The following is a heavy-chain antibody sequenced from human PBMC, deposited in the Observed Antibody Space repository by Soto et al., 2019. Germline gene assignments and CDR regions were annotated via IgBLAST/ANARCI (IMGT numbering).Heavy chain of an antibody. D-gene: IGHD3-3*02. V-gene: IGHV3-48*02. J-gene: IGHJ4*02. CDR3: ARVDPRGIYLDYFDY. Sequence: EVQLVESGGGLVQPGGSLRLSCAASGFTFSSYSMNWVSQAPGKGLEWVSYISSSSSTIYYADSVKGRFTISRDNAKKSLYLQMNSLRDEDTAVYYCARVDPRGIYLDYFDYWGQGTLVTVSS. CDR1: GFTFSSYS. CDR2: ISSSSSTI.